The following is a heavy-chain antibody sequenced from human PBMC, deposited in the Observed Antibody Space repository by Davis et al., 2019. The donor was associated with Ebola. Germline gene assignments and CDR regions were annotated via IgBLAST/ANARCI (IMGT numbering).Heavy chain of an antibody. V-gene: IGHV1-8*02. CDR3: ARTLRAGRPFHF. D-gene: IGHD6-6*01. CDR1: GYTFSSYG. CDR2: MNPDSGKS. Sequence: AASVKVSCKASGYTFSSYGISWVRQAPGQGLEWMGWMNPDSGKSGSAQKFQGRFTMTRNTSITTAYMELTSLRSDDTAVYYCARTLRAGRPFHFWGQGTLVTVSS. J-gene: IGHJ4*02.